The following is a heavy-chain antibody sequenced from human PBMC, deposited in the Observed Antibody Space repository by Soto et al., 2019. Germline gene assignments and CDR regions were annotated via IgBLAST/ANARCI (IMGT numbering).Heavy chain of an antibody. CDR2: ISKDGSNK. Sequence: GVSLRLSLAVSGFNFSNYDMHWFRQAPGKGLEWVAVISKDGSNKYYGDFVKGRFIISRDSSKNTLYLQMNSLREEDTAVYYCAKETGPQGGFDYWGQGTLVTVSS. D-gene: IGHD3-9*01. V-gene: IGHV3-30*18. CDR3: AKETGPQGGFDY. J-gene: IGHJ4*02. CDR1: GFNFSNYD.